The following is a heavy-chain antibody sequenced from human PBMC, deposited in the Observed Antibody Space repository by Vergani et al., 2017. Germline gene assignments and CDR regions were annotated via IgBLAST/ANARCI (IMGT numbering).Heavy chain of an antibody. CDR3: AKEGYGDYFVHAFDI. J-gene: IGHJ3*02. Sequence: QVQLVESGGGVVQPGGSLRLSCAASGFSFSTYGMHWVRQAPGRGLEWVAFLRYDGSNEYYGDAVKGRFIISRDNSKNMLSLEMHSLRPEDTAVYYCAKEGYGDYFVHAFDIWGQGTMVTVSS. V-gene: IGHV3-30*02. D-gene: IGHD4-17*01. CDR1: GFSFSTYG. CDR2: LRYDGSNE.